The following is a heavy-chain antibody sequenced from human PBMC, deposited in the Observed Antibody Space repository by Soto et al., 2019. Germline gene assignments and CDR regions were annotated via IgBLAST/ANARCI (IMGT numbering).Heavy chain of an antibody. CDR3: ARGGNFPFDY. V-gene: IGHV4-39*01. D-gene: IGHD2-21*02. CDR2: IYYSGST. CDR1: GGSISGSPYF. Sequence: QVQLQESGPGLVKPSETLSLTCTVSGGSISGSPYFWGWIRQPPGKGLEWIGCIYYSGSTYYNPYLKSRVTVSVDTSKNQFSLKLSSVTAADTAVYYCARGGNFPFDYWGQGNLVTVSS. J-gene: IGHJ4*02.